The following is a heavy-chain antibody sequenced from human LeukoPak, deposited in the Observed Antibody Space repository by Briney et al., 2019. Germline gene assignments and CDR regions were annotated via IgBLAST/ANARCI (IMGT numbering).Heavy chain of an antibody. CDR1: GGSISSGGYY. D-gene: IGHD3-3*01. CDR3: AREGRPYYDFWSGSRPFDY. V-gene: IGHV4-30-2*01. CDR2: INHSGST. J-gene: IGHJ4*02. Sequence: PSQTLSLTCTVSGGSISSGGYYWSWIRQPPGKGLEWIGEINHSGSTNYNPSLKSRVTISVDTSKNQFSLKLSSVTAADTAVYYCAREGRPYYDFWSGSRPFDYWGQGTLVTVSS.